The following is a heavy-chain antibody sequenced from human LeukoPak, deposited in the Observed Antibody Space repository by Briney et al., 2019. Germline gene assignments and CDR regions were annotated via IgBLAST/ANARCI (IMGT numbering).Heavy chain of an antibody. CDR2: ISYDGSNK. J-gene: IGHJ4*02. Sequence: GGSLRLSCAASGFTFSSYAMHWVRQAPGKGLEWVAVISYDGSNKYYADSVKGRFTISRDNSKNTLYLQMNSLRAEDTAVYYCARGRYYGSGSYYHYFDYWGQGTLVTVST. V-gene: IGHV3-30-3*01. D-gene: IGHD3-10*01. CDR1: GFTFSSYA. CDR3: ARGRYYGSGSYYHYFDY.